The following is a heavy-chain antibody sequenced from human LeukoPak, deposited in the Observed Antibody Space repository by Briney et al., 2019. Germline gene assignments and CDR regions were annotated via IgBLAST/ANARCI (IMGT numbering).Heavy chain of an antibody. D-gene: IGHD6-19*01. Sequence: GGSLRLSCAASGFTFSSYTMSWVRQAPGKGLEWVSAISGSGGSAYYADSVKGRFTISRDNSKNTLYLQMNSLRAEDTAVYYCAKDPKYSSGWYDNQFDYWGQGTLVTVSS. CDR3: AKDPKYSSGWYDNQFDY. V-gene: IGHV3-23*01. CDR2: ISGSGGSA. CDR1: GFTFSSYT. J-gene: IGHJ4*02.